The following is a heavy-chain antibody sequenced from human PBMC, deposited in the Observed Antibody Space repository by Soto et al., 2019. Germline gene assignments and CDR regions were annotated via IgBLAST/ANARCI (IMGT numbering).Heavy chain of an antibody. CDR2: IIPMFGTS. J-gene: IGHJ6*02. Sequence: SVKVSCKASGGTFSNYAISWVRRAPGQGLEWVGGIIPMFGTSNYAQNFQGRVSITADESTSTAYMEPSSLRSEDTAVYYCARGVRTGFYGMDVWGQGTTVTVSS. D-gene: IGHD3-10*01. CDR3: ARGVRTGFYGMDV. V-gene: IGHV1-69*13. CDR1: GGTFSNYA.